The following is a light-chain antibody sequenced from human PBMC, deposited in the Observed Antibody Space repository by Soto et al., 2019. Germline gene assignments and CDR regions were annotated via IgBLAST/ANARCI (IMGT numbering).Light chain of an antibody. CDR1: QSVSSSY. CDR3: QQYGSSPVT. J-gene: IGKJ5*01. Sequence: EIVLTQSPGTLSLSPGERATLSCRASQSVSSSYLAWYQQKPGQAPRLLIYGASSRATGIPDRFSGSGSGTDFNLTISRLEPEDFAVYFCQQYGSSPVTFGQGTRLEIK. V-gene: IGKV3-20*01. CDR2: GAS.